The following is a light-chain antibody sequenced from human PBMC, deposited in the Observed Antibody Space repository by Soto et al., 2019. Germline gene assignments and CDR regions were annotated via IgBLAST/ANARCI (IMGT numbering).Light chain of an antibody. CDR3: YSYAGSYTFYV. V-gene: IGLV2-11*01. CDR2: DVS. Sequence: HSALTQPRSVSGSPGQSVTISCTGTSSDVGGYNYVSWYQQHPGKAPKLMIYDVSKRPSGVPDRFSGSKSGNTASLTISGLQAEDEADYYCYSYAGSYTFYVFGTGTKVTVL. J-gene: IGLJ1*01. CDR1: SSDVGGYNY.